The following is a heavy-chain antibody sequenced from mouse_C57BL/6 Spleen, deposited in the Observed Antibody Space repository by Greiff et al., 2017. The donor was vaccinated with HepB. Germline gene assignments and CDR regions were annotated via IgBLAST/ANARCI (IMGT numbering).Heavy chain of an antibody. CDR3: ARWVPYYFDY. V-gene: IGHV1-59*01. CDR2: IDPSDSYT. J-gene: IGHJ2*01. Sequence: QVQLKQPGAELVRPGTSVKLSCKASGYTFTSYWMHWVKQRPGQGLEWIGVIDPSDSYTNYNQKFKGKATLTVDTSSSTAYMQLSSLTSEDSAVYYCARWVPYYFDYWGQGTTLTVSS. CDR1: GYTFTSYW.